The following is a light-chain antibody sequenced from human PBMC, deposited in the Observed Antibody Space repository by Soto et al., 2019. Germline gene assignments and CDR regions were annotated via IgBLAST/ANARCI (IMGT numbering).Light chain of an antibody. Sequence: QSALTQPASVSGSPGQSITISCTGTSSDVGSYNLVSWYQQHPGKAPKLMIYEGSKRPSGVSNRFSGSIDSSSNSASLTISGLETDDEADYYCQSYDSTSWVFGGGTKLTVL. CDR2: EGS. CDR3: QSYDSTSWV. J-gene: IGLJ3*02. CDR1: SSDVGSYNL. V-gene: IGLV2-14*02.